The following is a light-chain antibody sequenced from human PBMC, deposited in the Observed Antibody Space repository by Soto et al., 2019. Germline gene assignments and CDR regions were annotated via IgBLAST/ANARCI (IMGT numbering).Light chain of an antibody. CDR2: GAA. J-gene: IGKJ4*01. Sequence: AAQLTQSPSSLSASVGDRVTISCRASQGIGSALAGYEQQTWKGPTVLIYGAAILKSGVPSRFSGSGSGTDFTPTISSLQPEDFATYYCQQFNSFPLTFGGGTKVDIK. CDR1: QGIGSA. V-gene: IGKV1-13*02. CDR3: QQFNSFPLT.